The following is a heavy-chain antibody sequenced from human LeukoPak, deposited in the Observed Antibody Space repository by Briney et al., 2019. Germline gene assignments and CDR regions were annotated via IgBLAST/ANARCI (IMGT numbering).Heavy chain of an antibody. CDR2: ISAYNGNT. V-gene: IGHV1-18*01. CDR1: GYTFTSYG. Sequence: ASVKVSCKASGYTFTSYGISWVRQAPGQGLEWMGWISAYNGNTNYAQKLQGRVTMTTDTSTSTAYMELRSLRSDDTAVYYCASFGVDRRNDFWERWFDIWGQGTMVTVSS. CDR3: ASFGVDRRNDFWERWFDI. J-gene: IGHJ3*02. D-gene: IGHD3-3*01.